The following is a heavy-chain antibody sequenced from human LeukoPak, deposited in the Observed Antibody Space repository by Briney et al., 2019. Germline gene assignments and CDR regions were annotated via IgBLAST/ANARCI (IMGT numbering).Heavy chain of an antibody. Sequence: PGGSLRLSCAASGFTFSSYAMHWVRQAPGKGLEWVAVISYDGSNKYYADSVKGRFTISRDNSKNTLYLQMNSLRAEDTAVYYCAKDLHLRAYCSSTSCHTLDYWGQGTLVTVSS. CDR1: GFTFSSYA. V-gene: IGHV3-30-3*01. CDR2: ISYDGSNK. D-gene: IGHD2-2*01. CDR3: AKDLHLRAYCSSTSCHTLDY. J-gene: IGHJ4*02.